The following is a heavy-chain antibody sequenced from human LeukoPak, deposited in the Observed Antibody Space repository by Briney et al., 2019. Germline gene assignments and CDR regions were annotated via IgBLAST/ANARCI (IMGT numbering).Heavy chain of an antibody. J-gene: IGHJ4*02. CDR3: ARDYQLLLWTPHYYFDY. CDR1: GFTFSSYW. Sequence: GGSLRLSCAASGFTFSSYWMSWVRQAPGKGLEWVANTKQDGSEKYYVDSVKGRFTISRDNAKNSLYLQMNSLRAEDTAVYYCARDYQLLLWTPHYYFDYWGQGTLVTVSS. D-gene: IGHD2-2*01. CDR2: TKQDGSEK. V-gene: IGHV3-7*01.